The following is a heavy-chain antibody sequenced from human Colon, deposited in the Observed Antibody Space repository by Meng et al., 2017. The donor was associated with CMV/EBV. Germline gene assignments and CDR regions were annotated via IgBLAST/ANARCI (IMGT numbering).Heavy chain of an antibody. CDR2: ISGRGDDT. D-gene: IGHD3-10*01. Sequence: LSCAASGFTFKSYGMNWVRQVPGKGLEWVSGISGRGDDTYYADSVKGRFTISRDNSNNTLYLQMNRLRVEDTAVYYCAKEVTMVRGTYWGQGTLVTVSS. CDR3: AKEVTMVRGTY. CDR1: GFTFKSYG. V-gene: IGHV3-23*01. J-gene: IGHJ4*02.